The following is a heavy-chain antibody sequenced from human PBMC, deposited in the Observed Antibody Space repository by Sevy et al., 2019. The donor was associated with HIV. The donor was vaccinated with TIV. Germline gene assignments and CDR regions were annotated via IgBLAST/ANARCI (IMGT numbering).Heavy chain of an antibody. CDR3: ETDQEYCSTSTNTCYSGLDS. D-gene: IGHD2-2*01. CDR1: GYKFTDYY. Sequence: ASVKVSCKTSGYKFTDYYIHWVRQAPGQGLEWLGWTSPNKDDTKTAQKFHGRVTMTKDRSTNTAYLELRGLRSDDTAVYFFETDQEYCSTSTNTCYSGLDSWGQGTLVTVSS. CDR2: TSPNKDDT. J-gene: IGHJ4*02. V-gene: IGHV1-2*02.